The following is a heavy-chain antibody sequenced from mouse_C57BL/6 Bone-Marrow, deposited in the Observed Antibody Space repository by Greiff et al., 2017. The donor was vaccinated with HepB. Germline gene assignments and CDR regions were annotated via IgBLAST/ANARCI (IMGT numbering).Heavy chain of an antibody. J-gene: IGHJ1*03. V-gene: IGHV5-16*01. D-gene: IGHD1-1*01. CDR3: ARDPYYYGRYFDV. CDR2: INYDGSST. CDR1: GFTFSDYY. Sequence: EVQLVESEGGLVQPGSSMKLSCTASGFTFSDYYMAWVRQVPEKGLEWVANINYDGSSTYYLDSLKSRFIISRDNAKNILYLQMSSLKSEDTATYYCARDPYYYGRYFDVWGTGTTVTVSS.